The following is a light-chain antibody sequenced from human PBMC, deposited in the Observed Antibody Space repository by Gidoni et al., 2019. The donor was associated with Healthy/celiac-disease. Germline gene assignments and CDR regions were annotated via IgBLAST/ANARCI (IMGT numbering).Light chain of an antibody. CDR2: AAS. CDR3: QQSYSTPCS. V-gene: IGKV1-39*01. J-gene: IGKJ2*04. CDR1: QSISSY. Sequence: DIQMTQSPSSLSASVGDRVTITCRASQSISSYLNLYQPKPVKAPKLLIYAASSLQSGVPSRFSCSGSWTDFTHTISSLQPEDFATYYCQQSYSTPCSFGQGTKLEIK.